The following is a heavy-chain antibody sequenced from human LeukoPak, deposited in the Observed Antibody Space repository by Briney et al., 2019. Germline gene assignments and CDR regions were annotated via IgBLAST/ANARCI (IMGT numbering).Heavy chain of an antibody. D-gene: IGHD6-19*01. V-gene: IGHV3-48*03. CDR1: GFTFSSYE. CDR3: ARLSGWPIYYFDY. J-gene: IGHJ4*02. CDR2: ISSSGSTI. Sequence: GGALRLCCAASGFTFSSYEMNSVRQAPGKGLEWVSYISSSGSTIYYADSVKGRFTISRDNAKNSLYLQMNSLRAEDTAVYYCARLSGWPIYYFDYWGQGTLVTVSS.